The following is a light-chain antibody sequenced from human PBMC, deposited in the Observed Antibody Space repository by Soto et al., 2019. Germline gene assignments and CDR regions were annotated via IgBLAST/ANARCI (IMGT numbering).Light chain of an antibody. CDR1: QDINNY. J-gene: IGKJ5*01. CDR3: QQYDSLPIT. CDR2: DAS. V-gene: IGKV1-33*01. Sequence: DIQMTQSPSSLSASLGDRVTITCQASQDINNYVIWYQHKPGKAPKLLIFDASILETGVPSRFSGGGWGTHFTFTISSLQPEDIATYYCQQYDSLPITYGQGTRLEIK.